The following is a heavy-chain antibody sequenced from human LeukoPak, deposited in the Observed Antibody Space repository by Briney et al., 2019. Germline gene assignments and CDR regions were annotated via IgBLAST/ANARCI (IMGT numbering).Heavy chain of an antibody. CDR3: TTYKSGHY. Sequence: GSLKLSCAASGFAFSGCDMHWVRQASGKGLEWVGRITTKANRYATAYSASLKGRSTISRDDSKNTAYLQMNSLRTEDTAVYYCTTYKSGHYWGQGTLVTVSS. CDR1: GFAFSGCD. D-gene: IGHD3-3*01. V-gene: IGHV3-73*01. J-gene: IGHJ4*02. CDR2: ITTKANRYAT.